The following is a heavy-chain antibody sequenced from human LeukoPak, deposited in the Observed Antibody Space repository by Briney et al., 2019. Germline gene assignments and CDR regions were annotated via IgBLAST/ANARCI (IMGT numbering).Heavy chain of an antibody. CDR1: GFTFSSYG. D-gene: IGHD1-26*01. Sequence: GGSLRLSCAASGFTFSSYGMHWVRQAPGKGLEWVAFIRYDGSNKYYADSVKGRFTISRDNSKNTLYLQMNSLRAEDTAVYYCAKLPSVGSLTYYFDYWGQGTLVTVSS. J-gene: IGHJ4*02. CDR2: IRYDGSNK. V-gene: IGHV3-30*02. CDR3: AKLPSVGSLTYYFDY.